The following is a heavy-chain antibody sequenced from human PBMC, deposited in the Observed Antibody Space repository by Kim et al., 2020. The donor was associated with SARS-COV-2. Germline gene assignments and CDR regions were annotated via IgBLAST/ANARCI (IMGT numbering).Heavy chain of an antibody. V-gene: IGHV4-59*01. D-gene: IGHD6-19*01. CDR3: ARDEQLQDDFDL. CDR2: IYYSGST. CDR1: GGSISSYY. J-gene: IGHJ3*01. Sequence: SETLSLTCTVSGGSISSYYWSWIRQPPGKGLEWIGYIYYSGSTNYNPSLKSRVTISVDTSKNQFSLKLSSVTAADTAVYYCARDEQLQDDFDLWGQGKMVPVSS.